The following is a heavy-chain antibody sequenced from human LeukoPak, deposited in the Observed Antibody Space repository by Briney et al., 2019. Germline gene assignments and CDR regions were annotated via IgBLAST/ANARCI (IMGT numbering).Heavy chain of an antibody. Sequence: SETLSLTCTVSGGSISSHYWSWIRQPPGKGLEWIGYIYYSGSTNYNPSLKSRVTISVDTSKNQFSLKLSSVTAADTAVHYCARESGCSSTSCYRWNWFDPWGQGTLVTVSS. CDR1: GGSISSHY. CDR2: IYYSGST. CDR3: ARESGCSSTSCYRWNWFDP. J-gene: IGHJ5*02. D-gene: IGHD2-2*01. V-gene: IGHV4-59*11.